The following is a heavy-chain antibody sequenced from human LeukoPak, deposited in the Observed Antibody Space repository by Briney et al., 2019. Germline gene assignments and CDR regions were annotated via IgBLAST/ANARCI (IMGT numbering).Heavy chain of an antibody. D-gene: IGHD1-26*01. V-gene: IGHV1-2*02. J-gene: IGHJ6*03. Sequence: GASVKVSCKASGYTFTDYYIHWVRQAPGQGLEWMGWISPNSGGTNYAQKFQGRVTMTRDTSISTAYMELSRLRSDDTAVYYCARGEWELRRPYYYYMDVWGKGTTVTVSS. CDR3: ARGEWELRRPYYYYMDV. CDR1: GYTFTDYY. CDR2: ISPNSGGT.